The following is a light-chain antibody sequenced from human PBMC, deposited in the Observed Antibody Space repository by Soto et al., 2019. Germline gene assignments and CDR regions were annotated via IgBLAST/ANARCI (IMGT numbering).Light chain of an antibody. CDR1: QSVASSY. CDR3: QRYGDSRA. V-gene: IGKV3-20*01. J-gene: IGKJ1*01. CDR2: GAA. Sequence: EIVLTQSPGTLSLSPGERATLYCRASQSVASSYLAWYQQKPGQAPRLLIYGAANRATGIPDRFSGSGSETDFTLTISRLEPEDFAVYYCQRYGDSRAFGQGTKV.